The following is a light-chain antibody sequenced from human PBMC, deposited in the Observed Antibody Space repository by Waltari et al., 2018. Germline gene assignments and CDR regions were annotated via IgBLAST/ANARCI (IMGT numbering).Light chain of an antibody. CDR1: QSVLYRSNNKHS. J-gene: IGKJ4*01. V-gene: IGKV4-1*01. CDR3: QQYYSRPT. CDR2: WSS. Sequence: DIVMTQSPDSLAVSLGERATINCKSSQSVLYRSNNKHSVAWYQQKPGQSPKLLIYWSSTRESGVPDRFSGGGAGTDFTLTISSLQADDVAIYYCQQYYSRPTCGGGTKVEI.